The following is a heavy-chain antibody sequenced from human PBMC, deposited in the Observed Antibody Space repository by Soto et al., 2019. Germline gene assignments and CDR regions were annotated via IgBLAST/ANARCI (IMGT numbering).Heavy chain of an antibody. CDR1: RVAFSKFI. Sequence: ASVKVSCKAPRVAFSKFIVTWVRQAPGLGLEWVGGIIPIFGTANYAQKFQGRVTITADESTSTSYMEVNNLRSEDTAVYYCAKVRYSSPMGYYYGMDVWGQGTTVTVSS. J-gene: IGHJ6*02. CDR3: AKVRYSSPMGYYYGMDV. CDR2: IIPIFGTA. D-gene: IGHD6-19*01. V-gene: IGHV1-69*13.